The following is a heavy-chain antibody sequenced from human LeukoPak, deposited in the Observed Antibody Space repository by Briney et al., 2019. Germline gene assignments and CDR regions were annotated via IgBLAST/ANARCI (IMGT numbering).Heavy chain of an antibody. CDR3: ARGVLRFLEWFDDY. CDR1: GYTFNSYG. CDR2: ISAYNGNT. Sequence: GASVKVSCKASGYTFNSYGISWVRQAPGQGLEWMGWISAYNGNTNYAQKLQGRVTMTTDTSTSTAYMELRSLRSDDTAVYYCARGVLRFLEWFDDYWGQGTLVTVSS. J-gene: IGHJ4*02. V-gene: IGHV1-18*01. D-gene: IGHD3-3*01.